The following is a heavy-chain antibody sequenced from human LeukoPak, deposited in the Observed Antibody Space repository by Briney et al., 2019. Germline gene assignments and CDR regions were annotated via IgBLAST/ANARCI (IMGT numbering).Heavy chain of an antibody. CDR2: INKTGST. CDR3: ARFLSVAGTWNYGMDI. CDR1: GGSISSYF. J-gene: IGHJ6*02. D-gene: IGHD6-19*01. Sequence: SETLSLTCTVSGGSISSYFWSWIRQPPGQGLEWIGYINKTGSTNYNPSLKSRVSISIDTSKNQFSLRLTTVTAADTAVYYCARFLSVAGTWNYGMDIWGQGTTVTVSS. V-gene: IGHV4-59*01.